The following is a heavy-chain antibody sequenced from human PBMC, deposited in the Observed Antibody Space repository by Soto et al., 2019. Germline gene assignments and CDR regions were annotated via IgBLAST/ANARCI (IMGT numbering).Heavy chain of an antibody. CDR1: GFTFRRDW. D-gene: IGHD1-26*01. CDR2: TNQDGSEK. V-gene: IGHV3-7*04. CDR3: SGGVGDAV. Sequence: EEQLVESGGGLVQPGGSLRLSCAVSGFTFRRDWMNWVRQAPGKGLEWVAHTNQDGSEKYYVDSVKGRFPIFRDNAKNSLYLQMNSLRAEDTAVYYCSGGVGDAVWGQGTLVTVSS. J-gene: IGHJ4*02.